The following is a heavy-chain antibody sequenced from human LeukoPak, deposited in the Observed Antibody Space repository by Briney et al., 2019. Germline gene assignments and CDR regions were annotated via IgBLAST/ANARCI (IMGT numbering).Heavy chain of an antibody. CDR2: ISGSVGIT. V-gene: IGHV3-23*01. CDR3: AKVTSESDAFDI. Sequence: GGSLKLSCAASGFTFSNYAMNWVRQPPGKGLEWVSRISGSVGITFYADSVMGRFTISRDNSKNTLYMQMNSLRAEDTAVYYCAKVTSESDAFDIWGQGTMVTVSS. CDR1: GFTFSNYA. J-gene: IGHJ3*02.